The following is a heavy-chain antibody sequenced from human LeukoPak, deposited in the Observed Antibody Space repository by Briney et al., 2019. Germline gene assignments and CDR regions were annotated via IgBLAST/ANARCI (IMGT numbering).Heavy chain of an antibody. CDR2: IYTSGST. J-gene: IGHJ4*02. CDR1: GGSINVYY. Sequence: SETLSLTCTVSGGSINVYYWTWVRQPAGKGLEWIGRIYTSGSTKLNPSLKSRVPMSVDPPNNQFSHRLNSVTAADTAVYYCARIYSQNWSEYYLDYWGQGILVTVSS. D-gene: IGHD1-1*01. CDR3: ARIYSQNWSEYYLDY. V-gene: IGHV4-4*07.